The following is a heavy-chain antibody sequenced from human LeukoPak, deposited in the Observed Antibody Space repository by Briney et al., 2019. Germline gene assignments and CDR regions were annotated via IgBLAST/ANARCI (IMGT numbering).Heavy chain of an antibody. CDR1: GYSISSGYY. J-gene: IGHJ6*03. CDR2: INHSGST. CDR3: ARGTTGTTDVYYYYMDV. V-gene: IGHV4-38-2*02. Sequence: SETLSLTCTVSGYSISSGYYWGWIRQPPGKGLEWIGSINHSGSTNYNPSLKSLVTISVDTSKNQFSLKLSSVTAADTAVYYCARGTTGTTDVYYYYMDVWGKGTTVTVSS. D-gene: IGHD1-1*01.